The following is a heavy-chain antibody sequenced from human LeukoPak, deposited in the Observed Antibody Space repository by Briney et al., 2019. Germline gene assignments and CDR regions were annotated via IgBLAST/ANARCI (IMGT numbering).Heavy chain of an antibody. V-gene: IGHV3-21*01. D-gene: IGHD5-12*01. CDR3: ARALATVDSFDI. Sequence: PGGSLRLSCAASGFTFSGYSMSWVRQAPGKGLDWVSSISSSNNYIYYADSLKGRFTISRDNAKNSLYLQMNGLRAEDTAVYYCARALATVDSFDIWGQGTMVTVSS. CDR2: ISSSNNYI. CDR1: GFTFSGYS. J-gene: IGHJ3*02.